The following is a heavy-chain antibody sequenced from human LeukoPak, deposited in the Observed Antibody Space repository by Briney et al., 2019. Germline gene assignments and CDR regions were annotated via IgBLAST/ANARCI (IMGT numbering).Heavy chain of an antibody. CDR3: ARGAAAAGTALFDY. V-gene: IGHV3-53*01. D-gene: IGHD6-13*01. J-gene: IGHJ4*02. CDR2: IYSGGST. Sequence: PGGSLRLSCAASGFTVSSNYMSWVRQAPGKGLEWVSVIYSGGSTYYADSVKGRFTISRDNSKNTLYLQMNSLRAEDTAVYYCARGAAAAGTALFDYWGQGTLVTVSS. CDR1: GFTVSSNY.